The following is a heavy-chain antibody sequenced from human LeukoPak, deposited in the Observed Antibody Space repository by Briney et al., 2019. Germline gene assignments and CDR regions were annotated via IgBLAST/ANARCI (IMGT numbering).Heavy chain of an antibody. V-gene: IGHV3-23*01. CDR3: AKAYDYVWGSYRASDAFDI. Sequence: GGSLRLSCAASGFTFSRYAMSWVRQAPGKGLEWVSAISSSGGSTYYTGSVKGRFTISRDSSQNTLYLQMNSLRAEDTAVYYCAKAYDYVWGSYRASDAFDIWGQGTMVTVSS. CDR1: GFTFSRYA. CDR2: ISSSGGST. D-gene: IGHD3-16*02. J-gene: IGHJ3*02.